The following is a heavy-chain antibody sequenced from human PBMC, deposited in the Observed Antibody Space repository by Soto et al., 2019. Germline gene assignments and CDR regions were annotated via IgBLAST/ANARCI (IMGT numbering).Heavy chain of an antibody. CDR2: ISGSGVST. J-gene: IGHJ4*02. D-gene: IGHD6-19*01. CDR1: GFTFSSYA. CDR3: AKEVGYSSGYDYFDY. V-gene: IGHV3-23*01. Sequence: EVQLLGSGGGLIQPGGSLRLSCAASGFTFSSYAMSWVRQAPGKGLERVSGISGSGVSTHYADSVKGRFTISRDNSKNTLYLQMNSLRAEDTAVYYCAKEVGYSSGYDYFDYWGQGTLVTVSS.